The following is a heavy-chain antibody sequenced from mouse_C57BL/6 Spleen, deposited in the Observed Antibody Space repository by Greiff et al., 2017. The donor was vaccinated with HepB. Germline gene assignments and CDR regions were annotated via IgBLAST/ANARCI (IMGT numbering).Heavy chain of an antibody. CDR3: ARHYSNYLYVDY. J-gene: IGHJ2*01. Sequence: QVQLKQPGAELVKPGASVKMSCKASGYTFTSYWITWVKQRPGQGLEWIGDIYPGSGSTNYNEKFKSKATLTVDTSSSTAYMQLSSLTSEDSAVYYCARHYSNYLYVDYWGQGTTLTVSS. D-gene: IGHD2-5*01. CDR2: IYPGSGST. CDR1: GYTFTSYW. V-gene: IGHV1-55*01.